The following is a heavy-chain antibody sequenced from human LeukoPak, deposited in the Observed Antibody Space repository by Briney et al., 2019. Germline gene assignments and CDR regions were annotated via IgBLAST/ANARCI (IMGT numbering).Heavy chain of an antibody. CDR1: GVIVRSNY. J-gene: IGHJ4*02. D-gene: IGHD6-13*01. Sequence: SGGSLRLSCVGSGVIVRSNYMTWVRQAPGKGLEWVSILYHGGSTYYADSVKGRFSISRDNSKNTLYLQMNRLRAEDTAVYYCAKVGLGVINIAASYDYGGQGTLVTVSS. CDR2: LYHGGST. V-gene: IGHV3-66*01. CDR3: AKVGLGVINIAASYDY.